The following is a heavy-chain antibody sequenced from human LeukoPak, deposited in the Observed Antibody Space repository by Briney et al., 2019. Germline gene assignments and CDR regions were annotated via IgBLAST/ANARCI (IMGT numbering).Heavy chain of an antibody. CDR3: ARGCSSTSCYEAHWFDP. CDR2: INPNSGGT. J-gene: IGHJ5*02. D-gene: IGHD2-2*01. Sequence: ASVKVSCKASGYTFTGYYMHWVRQAPGQGPEWMGWINPNSGGTNYAQKFQGWVTMTRDTSISTAYMELSRLGSDDTAVYYCARGCSSTSCYEAHWFDPWGQGTLVTVSS. CDR1: GYTFTGYY. V-gene: IGHV1-2*04.